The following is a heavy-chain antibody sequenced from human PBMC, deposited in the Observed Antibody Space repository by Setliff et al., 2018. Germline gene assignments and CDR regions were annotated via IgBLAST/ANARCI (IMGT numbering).Heavy chain of an antibody. J-gene: IGHJ4*02. V-gene: IGHV4-34*01. CDR1: GGSFSNYY. Sequence: NPSETLSLTCTVYGGSFSNYYWSWIRQPPGKGLEWIGEINHSGSTNYNPSLTSRVTISVDTSRNQFSLNLNSVTAADTAVYFFRLAHCNTTICEEALDYWSKGTLVTVSS. CDR3: RLAHCNTTICEEALDY. D-gene: IGHD2-2*01. CDR2: INHSGST.